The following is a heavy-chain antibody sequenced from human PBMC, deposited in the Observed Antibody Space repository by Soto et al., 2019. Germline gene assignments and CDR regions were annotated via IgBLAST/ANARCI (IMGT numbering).Heavy chain of an antibody. CDR2: IIPIFGTA. Sequence: SVKVSCKASGGTFSSYAISWVRQAPGQGLEWMGGIIPIFGTANYAQKFQGRVTITADESTSTAYMELSSLRSEDTAVYYCARGGVTVTTRYGMDVWGQGTTVTVSS. CDR3: ARGGVTVTTRYGMDV. CDR1: GGTFSSYA. J-gene: IGHJ6*02. D-gene: IGHD4-4*01. V-gene: IGHV1-69*13.